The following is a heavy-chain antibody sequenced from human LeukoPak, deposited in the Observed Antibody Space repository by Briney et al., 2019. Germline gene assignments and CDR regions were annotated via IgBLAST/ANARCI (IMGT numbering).Heavy chain of an antibody. D-gene: IGHD3-10*01. J-gene: IGHJ5*02. CDR2: IIPIFGTA. CDR3: ARDSYPREGWFDP. Sequence: VKVSCKASGRTFSSYAISWVRPAPGQGLEWMGGIIPIFGTANYAQKFQGRVTITTDEATSTAYMELSSLRSEDTAVYYCARDSYPREGWFDPWGQGTLVTVSS. CDR1: GRTFSSYA. V-gene: IGHV1-69*05.